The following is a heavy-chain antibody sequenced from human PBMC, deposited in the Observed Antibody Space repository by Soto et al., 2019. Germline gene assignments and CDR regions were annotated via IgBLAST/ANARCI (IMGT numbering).Heavy chain of an antibody. J-gene: IGHJ5*02. D-gene: IGHD6-6*01. CDR3: VGIVRINWFDP. CDR2: IRGSGGST. CDR1: GFTFSSYA. V-gene: IGHV3-23*01. Sequence: EVQLLESGGGLVQPGGSLRLSCAASGFTFSSYAMSWVRQAPGKGLEWVSAIRGSGGSTYYADSVKGRFTISRDNSKNSLYLQMNSLRAEDTAVYYCVGIVRINWFDPWGQGTLVTVSS.